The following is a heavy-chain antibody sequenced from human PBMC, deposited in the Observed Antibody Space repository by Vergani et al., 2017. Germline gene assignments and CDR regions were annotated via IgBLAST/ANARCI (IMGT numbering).Heavy chain of an antibody. CDR2: ISGSGGST. CDR3: AKDRKCMAAAGKCYYYYGMDV. D-gene: IGHD6-13*01. CDR1: GFPFSSYA. Sequence: EVQLLESGGGLVQPGGSLRLSCAASGFPFSSYAMSWVRQAPGKGLEWVSAISGSGGSTYYTDSVKGRFTISRDNSKNTLYRQMNNLRAEDTAVYYCAKDRKCMAAAGKCYYYYGMDVWGQGP. J-gene: IGHJ6*02. V-gene: IGHV3-23*01.